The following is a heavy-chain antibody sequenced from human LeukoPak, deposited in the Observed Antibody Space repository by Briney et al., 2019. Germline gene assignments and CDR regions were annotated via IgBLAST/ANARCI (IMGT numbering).Heavy chain of an antibody. CDR1: GFTFSSDG. CDR2: IRYDGSNK. V-gene: IGHV3-30*02. D-gene: IGHD3-22*01. CDR3: AKAGTYYFDSTEDY. Sequence: PGGSLRLSCAASGFTFSSDGMHWVRQAPGKGLEWVAFIRYDGSNKYYSDSVKGRFTISRDNSKNTLYLQMNSLRAEDTAVYYCAKAGTYYFDSTEDYWGQGTLVTVSS. J-gene: IGHJ4*02.